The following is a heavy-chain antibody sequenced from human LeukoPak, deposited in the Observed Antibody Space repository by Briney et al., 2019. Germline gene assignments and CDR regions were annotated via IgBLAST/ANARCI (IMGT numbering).Heavy chain of an antibody. CDR1: GYTFTSYG. Sequence: ASVKVSCKASGYTFTSYGSSWVRQAPGQGVEWMGWISAYNGNTNYAQKLQGRVTMTTDTATSTAYVELRSLRSDDTAVYYCARVEQYSSGWYYFDYWGQGTLVTVSS. J-gene: IGHJ4*02. CDR2: ISAYNGNT. V-gene: IGHV1-18*01. CDR3: ARVEQYSSGWYYFDY. D-gene: IGHD6-19*01.